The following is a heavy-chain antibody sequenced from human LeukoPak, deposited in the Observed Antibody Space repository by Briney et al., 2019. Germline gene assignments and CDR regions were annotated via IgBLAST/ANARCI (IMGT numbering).Heavy chain of an antibody. CDR3: AREIVVVPAASNWFDP. CDR1: GFTFTTYW. CDR2: INSDGNIT. V-gene: IGHV3-74*01. Sequence: PGGSLRLSCAASGFTFTTYWMHWVRQAPGKGLVWVSHINSDGNITSYADSVKGRFTISRDNAKNTLYLQMNSLRAEDTAVYYCAREIVVVPAASNWFDPWGQGTLVTVSS. J-gene: IGHJ5*02. D-gene: IGHD2-2*01.